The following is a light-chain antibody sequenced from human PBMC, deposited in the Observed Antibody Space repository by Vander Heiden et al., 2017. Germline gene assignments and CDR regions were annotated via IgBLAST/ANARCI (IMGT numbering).Light chain of an antibody. CDR1: QSVSSY. Sequence: PATLSSSVGDRATISCRASQSVSSYLAWYQQKPGKAPRLLIYDASNRETGIPARFSGSGSGTDFTLTISSLQPEDFAAYYCQQRNNWPLTFGEGTKVEIK. J-gene: IGKJ4*02. CDR3: QQRNNWPLT. CDR2: DAS. V-gene: IGKV3-11*01.